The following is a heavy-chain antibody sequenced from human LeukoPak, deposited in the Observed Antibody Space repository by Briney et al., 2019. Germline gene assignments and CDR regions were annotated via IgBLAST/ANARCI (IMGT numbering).Heavy chain of an antibody. Sequence: PGGSLRLSCAASGFTFSNYWMHWVRQAPGKGLVWVSRINSDGRSTNYADSVKGRFTISRDNAKNTLYLQMNSLRAEGTAVYYCARGADSGYSSDNWGQGTLVSVSS. CDR1: GFTFSNYW. CDR3: ARGADSGYSSDN. D-gene: IGHD3-9*01. V-gene: IGHV3-74*01. J-gene: IGHJ4*02. CDR2: INSDGRST.